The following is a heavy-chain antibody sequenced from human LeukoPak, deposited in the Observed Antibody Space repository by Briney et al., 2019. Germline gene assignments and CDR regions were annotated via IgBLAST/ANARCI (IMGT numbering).Heavy chain of an antibody. V-gene: IGHV3-7*01. CDR1: GFTFSTYG. J-gene: IGHJ4*02. Sequence: GGSLRLSCAASGFTFSTYGMHWVRQAPGKGLEWVANIKQDGSEKFYVDSMSGRFTISIDNAKNTLYLQMDNLRAEERAVYYCARGLLTQSTVTLGYWGQGTLVTVSS. CDR3: ARGLLTQSTVTLGY. CDR2: IKQDGSEK. D-gene: IGHD4-17*01.